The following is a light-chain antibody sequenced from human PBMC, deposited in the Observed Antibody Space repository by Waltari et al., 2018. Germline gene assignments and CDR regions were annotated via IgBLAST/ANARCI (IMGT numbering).Light chain of an antibody. V-gene: IGKV1-12*01. CDR3: QQATSLPPT. J-gene: IGKJ4*01. CDR1: RGVSGW. Sequence: IQMTQSPSSVSASVGDTVPINCRASRGVSGWLAWYQQKPVKAPNLLIYRTSDLHTGVPSRFSGSGSETEFTLTISGLQPEDFATYYCQQATSLPPTFGGGTKVEI. CDR2: RTS.